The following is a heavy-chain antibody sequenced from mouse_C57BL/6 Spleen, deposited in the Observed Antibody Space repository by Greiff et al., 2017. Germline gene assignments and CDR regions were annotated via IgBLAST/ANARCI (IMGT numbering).Heavy chain of an antibody. CDR2: ISSGSSTI. Sequence: EVHLVESGGGLVKPGGSLKLSCAASGFTFSDYGMHWVRQAPEQGLEWVAYISSGSSTIYYADTVKGRFTISRDNAKNTLFLQMTSLRSEDTAMYYCARATVVATGYFDVWGTGTTVTVSS. CDR1: GFTFSDYG. J-gene: IGHJ1*03. CDR3: ARATVVATGYFDV. D-gene: IGHD1-1*01. V-gene: IGHV5-17*01.